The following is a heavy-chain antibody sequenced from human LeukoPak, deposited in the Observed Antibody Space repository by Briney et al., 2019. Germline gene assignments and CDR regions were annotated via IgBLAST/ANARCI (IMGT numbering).Heavy chain of an antibody. CDR1: GFTFNYFA. J-gene: IGHJ4*02. V-gene: IGHV3-30-3*01. Sequence: GGSLRLSCAGSGFTFNYFAIHWVRQAPGKGLEWVAVTSFDGTNKYYADSVRGRFTISRDNSNKTVYLQMNSLRADDTAVYYCARLGENADFDNWGQGTLVTVSS. D-gene: IGHD3-16*01. CDR2: TSFDGTNK. CDR3: ARLGENADFDN.